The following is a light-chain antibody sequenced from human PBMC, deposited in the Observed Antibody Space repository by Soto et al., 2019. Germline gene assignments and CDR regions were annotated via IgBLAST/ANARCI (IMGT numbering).Light chain of an antibody. CDR1: QGISNY. V-gene: IGKV1-27*01. J-gene: IGKJ1*01. Sequence: DIQMTQSPSSLSASVGDRVTVTCRASQGISNYLAWYQQKPGKVPKLLIYAASTLQSGVPSRFSGSGSGTDLTLTISSPQPEDVATYYCQKYNSAPRTFGQGTKVEIK. CDR3: QKYNSAPRT. CDR2: AAS.